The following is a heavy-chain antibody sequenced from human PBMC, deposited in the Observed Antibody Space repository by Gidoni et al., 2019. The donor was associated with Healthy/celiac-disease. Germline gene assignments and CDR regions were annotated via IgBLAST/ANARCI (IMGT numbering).Heavy chain of an antibody. V-gene: IGHV4-34*01. CDR2: INHSGST. CDR3: ARAEYCSSTSCGRNFDY. CDR1: GGSFSGYY. J-gene: IGHJ4*02. D-gene: IGHD2-2*01. Sequence: QWGAGLLKPSETLSLTCAVYGGSFSGYYWSWIRKPPGKGLEWIGEINHSGSTNYNPSLKSRVTISVDTSKNQFSLKLSSVTAADTAVYYCARAEYCSSTSCGRNFDYWGQGTLVTVSS.